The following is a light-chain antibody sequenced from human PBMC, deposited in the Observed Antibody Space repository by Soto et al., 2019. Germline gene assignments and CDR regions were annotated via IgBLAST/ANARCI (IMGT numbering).Light chain of an antibody. CDR1: QSISSY. CDR3: QQSYSTRPLT. Sequence: DLPMTQSPSSLSASVGDRVTITCRASQSISSYLNWYQQKPGKAPKLLIYAASSLQSGVPSRFSGSGSGTDFTLTISSLQPEDFATYYCQQSYSTRPLTFGGGTKVEIK. J-gene: IGKJ4*01. V-gene: IGKV1-39*01. CDR2: AAS.